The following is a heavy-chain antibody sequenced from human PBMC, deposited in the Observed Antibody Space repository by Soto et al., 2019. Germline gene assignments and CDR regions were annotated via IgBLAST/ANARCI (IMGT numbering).Heavy chain of an antibody. CDR1: GYTFTTYG. Sequence: QVQLVQSGPEVMKPGASVKVSCKASGYTFTTYGISWVRLAPGQGLEWLSWISGYNGQTNYAPRFRDRVTLTTDTSTSTTNMELRSLRSDDTAIYFCARDNRKELWVEGLNAMDVWGQGTTVTVSS. J-gene: IGHJ6*02. CDR3: ARDNRKELWVEGLNAMDV. D-gene: IGHD2-21*01. V-gene: IGHV1-18*01. CDR2: ISGYNGQT.